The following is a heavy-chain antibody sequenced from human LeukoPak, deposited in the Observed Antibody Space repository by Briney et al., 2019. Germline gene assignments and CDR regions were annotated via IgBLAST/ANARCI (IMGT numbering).Heavy chain of an antibody. V-gene: IGHV1-2*02. CDR3: ARDIWNLRLIYY. Sequence: GASVKVSCKASGYTFTDYYLHWVRQAPGQGLAWMGWINPNSGDTKYAQNFQGRVSMNRDTSISTAYMEVSGLTYDDAAGYYCARDIWNLRLIYYWGQGTLVTVSS. CDR1: GYTFTDYY. D-gene: IGHD3-16*01. J-gene: IGHJ4*02. CDR2: INPNSGDT.